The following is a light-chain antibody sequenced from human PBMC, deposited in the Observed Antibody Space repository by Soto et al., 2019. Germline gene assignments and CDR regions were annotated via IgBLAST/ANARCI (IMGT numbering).Light chain of an antibody. CDR2: DAS. CDR3: QQRSKWPVT. J-gene: IGKJ4*01. V-gene: IGKV3-11*01. CDR1: QSVSEF. Sequence: EVDLTQSPATLSLSPGERATLSCRASQSVSEFLAWYQQKPGQAPRLLIYDASNRVTGIPARFSGSGSGTDFTLTISSLEAEDFALYYCQQRSKWPVTFGAGTKVEIK.